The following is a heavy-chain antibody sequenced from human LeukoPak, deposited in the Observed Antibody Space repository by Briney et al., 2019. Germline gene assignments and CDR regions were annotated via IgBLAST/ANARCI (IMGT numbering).Heavy chain of an antibody. D-gene: IGHD2-2*01. CDR1: GFTFSSYG. CDR3: AKLAIPDSDVCDFDY. J-gene: IGHJ4*02. V-gene: IGHV3-30*18. CDR2: ISYDGSNK. Sequence: PGGSLRLSCAASGFTFSSYGMHWVRQAPGKGLEWVAVISYDGSNKYYADSVKGRFTISRDNSKNTLYLQMNSLRAEDTAVYYCAKLAIPDSDVCDFDYWGQGTLVAVSS.